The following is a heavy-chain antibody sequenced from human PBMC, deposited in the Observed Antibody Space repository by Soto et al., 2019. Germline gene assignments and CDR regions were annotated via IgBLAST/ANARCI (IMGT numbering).Heavy chain of an antibody. CDR3: ARVGLGSGYYSYYFDY. Sequence: ASVKVSCKASGYTFTSYGISCVRQAPGQGLEWMGWISAYNGNTNYAQKLQGRVTMTTDTSTSTAYMELRSLRSDDTAVYYCARVGLGSGYYSYYFDYWGQGTLVTVSS. J-gene: IGHJ4*02. CDR2: ISAYNGNT. D-gene: IGHD3-22*01. V-gene: IGHV1-18*01. CDR1: GYTFTSYG.